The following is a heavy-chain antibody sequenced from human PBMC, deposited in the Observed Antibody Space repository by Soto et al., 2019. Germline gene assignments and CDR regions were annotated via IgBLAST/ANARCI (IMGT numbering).Heavy chain of an antibody. CDR2: ISGSDGKT. CDR1: VFSFGSYA. CDR3: ARWSYLDY. J-gene: IGHJ4*02. D-gene: IGHD3-3*01. V-gene: IGHV3-23*01. Sequence: WWSLRLSCSASVFSFGSYALSWVRQAPGKGLEWVSTISGSDGKTFYADSVKGRFSISRDTSQSTLYLQMNSLRADDTAMYYCARWSYLDYWGQGTRVTVSS.